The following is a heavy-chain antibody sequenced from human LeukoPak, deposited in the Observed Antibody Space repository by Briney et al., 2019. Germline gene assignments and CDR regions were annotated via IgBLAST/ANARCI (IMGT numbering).Heavy chain of an antibody. J-gene: IGHJ4*02. CDR1: GGSISSSY. Sequence: PSETLSLTCSVSGGSISSSYWSWIRQPAGKGLEWIGRIYSSGSTNYNPSLKSRVTMSVDTSKNQFSLKLSSVTAADTAVYYCARVSLVRGAPDYYVDYWGQGTLVTVSS. CDR2: IYSSGST. D-gene: IGHD3-10*01. V-gene: IGHV4-4*07. CDR3: ARVSLVRGAPDYYVDY.